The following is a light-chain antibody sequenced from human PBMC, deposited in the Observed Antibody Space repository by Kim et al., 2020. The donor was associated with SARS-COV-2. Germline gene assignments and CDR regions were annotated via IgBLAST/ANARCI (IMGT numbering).Light chain of an antibody. V-gene: IGKV1-39*01. J-gene: IGKJ5*01. CDR2: AAS. CDR1: QSINNY. Sequence: DIQVTQSPSSLSAFVGVRVIITCRASQSINNYLNWYQQKSGRAPKLLIYAASTLQRVVPSRFSGTGSGTDFTLTISSLQPDDFATCCCQLGYSTPRVTFGEGTRLWIQ. CDR3: QLGYSTPRVT.